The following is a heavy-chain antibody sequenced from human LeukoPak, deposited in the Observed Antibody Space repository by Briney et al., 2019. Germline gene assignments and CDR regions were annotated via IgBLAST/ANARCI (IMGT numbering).Heavy chain of an antibody. CDR1: GFSFSDYY. CDR3: AKERPMVRGVIIPMDY. D-gene: IGHD3-10*01. V-gene: IGHV3-11*04. J-gene: IGHJ4*02. CDR2: ITNSGSTI. Sequence: GGSLRLSCAASGFSFSDYYMTWIRQAPGKGLEWISYITNSGSTIYYTDSVTGRFTISRDNTKNSVYLQMDSLRDEDTAVYYCAKERPMVRGVIIPMDYWGQGTLVTVSS.